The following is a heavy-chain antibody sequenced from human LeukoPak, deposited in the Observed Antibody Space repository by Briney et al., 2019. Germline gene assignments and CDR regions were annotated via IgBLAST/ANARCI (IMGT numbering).Heavy chain of an antibody. D-gene: IGHD3-22*01. CDR3: ARDLSSALYSDSSAYFDY. J-gene: IGHJ4*02. Sequence: TGGSLRLSCAASGFRFYDHSMSWIRQAPGRGLEWVANIKQDGSEKYDVDSVKGRFTISRDNAKNSLYLQMNRLRAEDTAVYYCARDLSSALYSDSSAYFDYWGQGTLVTVSS. CDR1: GFRFYDHS. CDR2: IKQDGSEK. V-gene: IGHV3-7*01.